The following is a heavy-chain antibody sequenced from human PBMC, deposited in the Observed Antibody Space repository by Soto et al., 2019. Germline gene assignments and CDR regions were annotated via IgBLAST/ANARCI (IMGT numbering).Heavy chain of an antibody. D-gene: IGHD5-18*01. Sequence: QVQLVQSGAEVKKPGSSVKVSCKASGGTFSSYAISWVRQAPGQGLEWMGGIIPIFGTANYAQKFQGRVTMTADETTSTAYMELSSLRSEDTAVYYCARDSDTAMVTLDYWGQGTLVTVSS. CDR1: GGTFSSYA. V-gene: IGHV1-69*01. CDR3: ARDSDTAMVTLDY. J-gene: IGHJ4*02. CDR2: IIPIFGTA.